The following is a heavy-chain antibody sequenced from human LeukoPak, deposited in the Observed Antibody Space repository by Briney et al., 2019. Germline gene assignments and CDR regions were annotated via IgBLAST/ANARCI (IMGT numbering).Heavy chain of an antibody. CDR3: STTAVSYDSSGYSFDY. V-gene: IGHV2-5*02. D-gene: IGHD3-22*01. J-gene: IGHJ4*02. CDR2: IYWDDDK. CDR1: GFSLSTSGVG. Sequence: SGPTLVNPTQTLTLTCTFSGFSLSTSGVGVGWIRQPPGEALEWLALIYWDDDKRYSPSLKSRLTITKDTSKNQVVLTMTNMDPVDTGTYYCSTTAVSYDSSGYSFDYWGQGTLVTVSS.